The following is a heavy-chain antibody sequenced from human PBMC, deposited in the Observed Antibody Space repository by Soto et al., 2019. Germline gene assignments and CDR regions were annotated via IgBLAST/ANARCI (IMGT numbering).Heavy chain of an antibody. D-gene: IGHD6-6*01. Sequence: GGSLRLSCAVSGFTFEDYAMHWVRQAPGKGLEWVSGISWDSRSVAYADSVKGRFTISRDNAENSLHLQMNSLRAEDTAVYYCAKDSIRRSFSRSSTRARDAFDIWGQGTMGTVSS. CDR2: ISWDSRSV. V-gene: IGHV3-9*01. CDR1: GFTFEDYA. J-gene: IGHJ3*02. CDR3: AKDSIRRSFSRSSTRARDAFDI.